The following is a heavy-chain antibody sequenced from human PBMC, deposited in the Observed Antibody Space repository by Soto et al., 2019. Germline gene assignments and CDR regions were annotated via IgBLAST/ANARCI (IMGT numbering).Heavy chain of an antibody. V-gene: IGHV4-31*03. CDR2: NYYSGIT. Sequence: QVQLQESGPGLVKPSQTLSLTCTVSGGSISSGGYYWTWIRQHPGKGLEWIGYNYYSGITYYNPSLKHRVPISLDTSKNQFSLKLSSVTAADTAVYYCARGSSIAGLYYGMDVWGQGTTVTVSS. CDR3: ARGSSIAGLYYGMDV. J-gene: IGHJ6*02. CDR1: GGSISSGGYY. D-gene: IGHD6-6*01.